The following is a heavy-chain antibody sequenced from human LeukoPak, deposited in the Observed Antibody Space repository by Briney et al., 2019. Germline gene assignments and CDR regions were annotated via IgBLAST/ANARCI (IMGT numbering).Heavy chain of an antibody. V-gene: IGHV3-7*01. Sequence: GGSLRLSCAASGFTFNNYWMSWVRQAPGKGLEWVANIKRDGSEKYFVDSVKGRFTISRDNAKNSLYLQMNSLRAEDTAVYHCARVMGSSNLDYWGQGTLVTVSS. CDR3: ARVMGSSNLDY. D-gene: IGHD6-6*01. J-gene: IGHJ4*02. CDR1: GFTFNNYW. CDR2: IKRDGSEK.